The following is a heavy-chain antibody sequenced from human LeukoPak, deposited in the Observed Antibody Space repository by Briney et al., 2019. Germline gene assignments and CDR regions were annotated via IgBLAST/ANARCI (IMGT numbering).Heavy chain of an antibody. CDR1: GGSISSSSYY. D-gene: IGHD2-2*01. J-gene: IGHJ5*02. Sequence: SETLSLTCTVSGGSISSSSYYWSWIRQPAGKGLEWIGRIYTSGSTNYNPSLKSRVTISVDTSKNQFSLKLSSVTAADTAVYYCARGYCSSTSCPGDLDPWGQGTLVTVSS. V-gene: IGHV4-61*02. CDR2: IYTSGST. CDR3: ARGYCSSTSCPGDLDP.